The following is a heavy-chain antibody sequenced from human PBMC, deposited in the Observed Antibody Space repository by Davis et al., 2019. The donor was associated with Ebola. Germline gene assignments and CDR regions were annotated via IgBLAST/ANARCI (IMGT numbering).Heavy chain of an antibody. V-gene: IGHV3-23*01. CDR1: GFTFSSYA. J-gene: IGHJ6*02. CDR2: ISGSGGNT. Sequence: GESLKISCAASGFTFSSYAMSWVRQAPGKGLEWVSAISGSGGNTYYADSVKGRFTISRDNAKNTLYLQMNSLRAEDTAVYYCARFWGGYYYYGMDVWGQGTTVTVSS. CDR3: ARFWGGYYYYGMDV. D-gene: IGHD3-3*01.